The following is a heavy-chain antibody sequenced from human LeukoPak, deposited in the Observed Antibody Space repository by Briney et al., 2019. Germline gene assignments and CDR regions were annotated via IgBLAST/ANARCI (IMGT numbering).Heavy chain of an antibody. CDR3: AKLFYSSSAGDAFDI. V-gene: IGHV3-23*01. CDR2: ISGSGGST. J-gene: IGHJ3*02. D-gene: IGHD6-6*01. CDR1: GFTFSSYA. Sequence: GRSLRLSCAASGFTFSSYAMSWVRQAPGKGLEWVSAISGSGGSTYYADSVKGRFTISRDNSKNTLYLQMNSLRAEDTAVYYCAKLFYSSSAGDAFDIWGQGTMVTVSS.